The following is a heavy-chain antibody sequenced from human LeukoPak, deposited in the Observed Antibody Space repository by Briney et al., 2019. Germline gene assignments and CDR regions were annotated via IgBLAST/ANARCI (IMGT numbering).Heavy chain of an antibody. CDR2: IYYSGST. CDR3: ARDPKRGNFDY. V-gene: IGHV4-59*12. CDR1: GDSISSYY. Sequence: SETLSLTCTVSGDSISSYYWSWIRQPPGKGLEWIGYIYYSGSTNYNPSLKSRVTISVDTSKNQFSLKLSSVTAADTAVYYCARDPKRGNFDYWGQGTLVTVSS. J-gene: IGHJ4*02. D-gene: IGHD3-16*01.